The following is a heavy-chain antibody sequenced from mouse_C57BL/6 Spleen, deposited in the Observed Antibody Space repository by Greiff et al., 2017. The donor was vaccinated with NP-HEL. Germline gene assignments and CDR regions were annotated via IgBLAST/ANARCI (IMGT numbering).Heavy chain of an antibody. D-gene: IGHD2-2*01. CDR1: GYTFTSYW. J-gene: IGHJ2*01. CDR2: IDPSDSYT. Sequence: VQLQQSGAELVKPGASVKLSCKASGYTFTSYWMQWVKQRPGQGLEWIGEIDPSDSYTNYNQKFKGKATLTVDTSSSTAYMQLSSLTSEDSAVYYCASYYGYDGRDYWGQGTTLTVSS. CDR3: ASYYGYDGRDY. V-gene: IGHV1-50*01.